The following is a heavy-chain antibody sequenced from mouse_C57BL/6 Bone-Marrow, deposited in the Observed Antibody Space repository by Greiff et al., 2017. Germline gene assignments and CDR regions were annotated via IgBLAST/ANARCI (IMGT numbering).Heavy chain of an antibody. J-gene: IGHJ4*01. CDR2: ISSGSSTI. CDR3: ARLNWVYAMDY. Sequence: EVQGVESGGGLVKPGGSLKLSCAASGFTFSDYGMHWVRQAPEKGLEWVAYISSGSSTIYYADTVKGRFTISRDNAKNTLFLQMSSLRSEDTAMYYCARLNWVYAMDYWGQGTSVTVSS. CDR1: GFTFSDYG. D-gene: IGHD4-1*01. V-gene: IGHV5-17*01.